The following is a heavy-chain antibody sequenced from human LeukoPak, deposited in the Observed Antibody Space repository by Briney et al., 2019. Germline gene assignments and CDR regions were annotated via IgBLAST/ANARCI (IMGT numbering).Heavy chain of an antibody. V-gene: IGHV3-21*04. CDR2: ISSSSSYI. D-gene: IGHD3-3*01. CDR1: GFTFSSYS. CDR3: AKGGYDFWSGYSRYAFDI. J-gene: IGHJ3*02. Sequence: GGSLRLSCAASGFTFSSYSMNWVRQAPGKGLEWVSSISSSSSYIYYADSVKGRFTISRDNAKNSLYLQMNSLRAEDTAVYYCAKGGYDFWSGYSRYAFDIWGQGTMVTVSS.